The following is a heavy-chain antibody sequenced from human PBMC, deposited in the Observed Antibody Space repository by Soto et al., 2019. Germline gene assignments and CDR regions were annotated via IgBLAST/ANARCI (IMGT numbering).Heavy chain of an antibody. CDR3: AKFPSVQRKQWLVPAPEDKFDY. CDR1: GFTFSSYA. D-gene: IGHD6-19*01. CDR2: ISGSGGST. Sequence: PGGSLRLSCAASGFTFSSYAMSWVRQAPGKGLEWVSAISGSGGSTYYADSVKGRFTISRDNSKNTLYLQMNSLRAEDTAVYYCAKFPSVQRKQWLVPAPEDKFDYWGQGTLVTVSS. J-gene: IGHJ4*02. V-gene: IGHV3-23*01.